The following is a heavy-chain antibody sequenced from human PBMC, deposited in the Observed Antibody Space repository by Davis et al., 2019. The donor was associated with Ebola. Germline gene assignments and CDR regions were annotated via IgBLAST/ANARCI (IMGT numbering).Heavy chain of an antibody. V-gene: IGHV1-46*01. CDR2: INPNAGST. Sequence: AASVKVSCKASGYPFTSYYIHWLRQAPGQGLEWMGIINPNAGSTTYAQEFQGRVTMTRDTSTSTVYMDLSSLRSEDTAVYYCARVGHGSGSYLAPDYWGQGTLVTVSS. J-gene: IGHJ4*02. CDR1: GYPFTSYY. CDR3: ARVGHGSGSYLAPDY. D-gene: IGHD3-10*01.